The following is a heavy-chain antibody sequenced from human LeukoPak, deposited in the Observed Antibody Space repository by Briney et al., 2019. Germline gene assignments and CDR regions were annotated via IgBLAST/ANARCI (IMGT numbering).Heavy chain of an antibody. CDR2: INHSGST. Sequence: KPSETLSLTCAVYGGSFSGYYWSWIRQPPGKGLEWIGEINHSGSTNYNPSLKSRVTISVDKSKNQFSLKLSSVTAADTAVYYCASGVSGWFYYFDYWGQGTLVTVSS. CDR1: GGSFSGYY. D-gene: IGHD6-19*01. V-gene: IGHV4-34*01. J-gene: IGHJ4*02. CDR3: ASGVSGWFYYFDY.